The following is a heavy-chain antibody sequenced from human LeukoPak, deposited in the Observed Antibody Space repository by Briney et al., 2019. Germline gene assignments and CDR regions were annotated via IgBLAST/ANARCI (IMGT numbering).Heavy chain of an antibody. V-gene: IGHV1-8*01. CDR2: MNPQSGNT. CDR3: ARPPRTSGQNLNCFDP. CDR1: GYTFINFD. J-gene: IGHJ5*02. D-gene: IGHD6-19*01. Sequence: GASVKVSCKASGYTFINFDINWVRQATGQGLEWMGWMNPQSGNTGYAQKFQGRVTMTTNTSINTAYMELSSLTSEDTAIYYCARPPRTSGQNLNCFDPWGQGTLFTVSS.